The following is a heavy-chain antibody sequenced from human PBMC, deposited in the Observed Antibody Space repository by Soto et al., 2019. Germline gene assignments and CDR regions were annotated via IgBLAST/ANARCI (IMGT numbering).Heavy chain of an antibody. Sequence: QVQLQQWGAGLLKPSETLSLTCAVYGGSFSGYYWSWIRQPPGKGLEWIGEINHSGSTNYNPSLKSRVTISVDTSKNQFSLKLSSVTAADTAVYYCAVISHNLFDPWGQGTLVTVSS. CDR2: INHSGST. V-gene: IGHV4-34*01. CDR1: GGSFSGYY. CDR3: AVISHNLFDP. J-gene: IGHJ5*02.